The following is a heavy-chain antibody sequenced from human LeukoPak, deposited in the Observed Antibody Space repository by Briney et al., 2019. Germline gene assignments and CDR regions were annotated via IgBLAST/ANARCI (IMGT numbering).Heavy chain of an antibody. Sequence: GGSLRLSCAASGFTSSSYSMNWVHQAPGKELEWVSSISSSSSSYIYYADSVKGRFTISRDNAKNSLYLQMNSLRAEDTAVYYCARGRNYYDSSGYYCFDYWGQGTLVTVSS. CDR1: GFTSSSYS. CDR2: ISSSSSSYI. D-gene: IGHD3-22*01. V-gene: IGHV3-21*01. CDR3: ARGRNYYDSSGYYCFDY. J-gene: IGHJ4*02.